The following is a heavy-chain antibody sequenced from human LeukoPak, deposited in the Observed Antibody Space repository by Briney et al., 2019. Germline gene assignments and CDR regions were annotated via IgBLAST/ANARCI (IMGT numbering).Heavy chain of an antibody. V-gene: IGHV3-23*01. Sequence: GGSLRLSCAASGFTFSSYAMSWVRQAPGKGLEWVSAISGSGGSTYYADSAKGRFTISRDNSKNTLYLQMNSLRAEDTAVYYCAKAEGVYYDILTGYSYYFDYWGQGTLVTVSS. CDR3: AKAEGVYYDILTGYSYYFDY. CDR1: GFTFSSYA. J-gene: IGHJ4*02. D-gene: IGHD3-9*01. CDR2: ISGSGGST.